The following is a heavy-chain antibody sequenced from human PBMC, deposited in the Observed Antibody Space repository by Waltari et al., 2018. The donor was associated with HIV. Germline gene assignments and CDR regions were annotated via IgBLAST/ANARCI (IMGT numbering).Heavy chain of an antibody. CDR3: ARGLSYFDGKPLPWYFDV. Sequence: EEQLLQSGGKFVQHGESLRLSCVASGFSLPSYSVHWVRQAPGKGLGCVSYSGTSATARSYADSVKARFTVFADKAKQSVYLQISNLQDEDSAMYYCARGLSYFDGKPLPWYFDVWGRGSRVIVAS. CDR1: GFSLPSYS. D-gene: IGHD3-10*01. V-gene: IGHV3-48*02. CDR2: SGTSATAR. J-gene: IGHJ2*01.